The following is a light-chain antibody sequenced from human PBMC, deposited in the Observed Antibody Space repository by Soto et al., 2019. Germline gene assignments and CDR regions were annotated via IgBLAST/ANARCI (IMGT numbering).Light chain of an antibody. Sequence: AIRMTQSPSSFSASTGDRVTITCRASQGISSYLAWYQQKPGKAPKLLIYAASTLQSRVPSRFSGSGSGTDITHTISSLQSEDFATYYCQQYYSYPRTFGQGTKMEIK. CDR2: AAS. V-gene: IGKV1-8*01. J-gene: IGKJ2*02. CDR1: QGISSY. CDR3: QQYYSYPRT.